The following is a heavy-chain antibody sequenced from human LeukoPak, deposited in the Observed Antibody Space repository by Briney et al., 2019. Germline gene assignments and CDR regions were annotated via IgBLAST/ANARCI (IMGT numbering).Heavy chain of an antibody. J-gene: IGHJ4*02. V-gene: IGHV4-39*01. D-gene: IGHD3-10*01. CDR1: GGSISSSSYY. CDR2: IYYSGST. Sequence: PSETLSLTCTVSGGSISSSSYYWGWIRQPPGKGLEWIGSIYYSGSTYYNPSLKSRVTISVDTSKNQFSLKLSSVTAADTAVYYCARRPTWFGEYFDYWGQGTLVTVSS. CDR3: ARRPTWFGEYFDY.